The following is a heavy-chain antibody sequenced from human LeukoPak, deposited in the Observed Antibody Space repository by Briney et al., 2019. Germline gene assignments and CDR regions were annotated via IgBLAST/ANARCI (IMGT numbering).Heavy chain of an antibody. J-gene: IGHJ4*02. Sequence: GGSLRLSCAASGFTFSSYWMHWVRQAPGKGLEWVSAISGSGGSTYYADSVKGRFTISRDNSKNTLYLQMNSLRAEDTAVYYCAKFLPTHIVVANYYFDYWGQGTLVTVSS. D-gene: IGHD2-21*01. V-gene: IGHV3-23*01. CDR3: AKFLPTHIVVANYYFDY. CDR1: GFTFSSYW. CDR2: ISGSGGST.